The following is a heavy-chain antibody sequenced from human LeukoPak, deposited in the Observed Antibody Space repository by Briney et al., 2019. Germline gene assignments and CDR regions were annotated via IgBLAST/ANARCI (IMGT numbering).Heavy chain of an antibody. D-gene: IGHD3-3*01. CDR3: ARGTYDFWSGVDY. CDR1: GFTFSSYA. Sequence: GRSLRLSCAASGFTFSSYAMHWVRQAPGKGLEWVAVISYDGSNKYYADSVKGRFTISRDNSKNTLYLQMNSLRAEDTAVYYCARGTYDFWSGVDYWGQGTLVTVSS. J-gene: IGHJ4*02. V-gene: IGHV3-30*04. CDR2: ISYDGSNK.